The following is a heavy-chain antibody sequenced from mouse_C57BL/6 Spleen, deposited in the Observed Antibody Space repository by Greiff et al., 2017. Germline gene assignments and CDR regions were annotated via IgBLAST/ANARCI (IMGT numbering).Heavy chain of an antibody. Sequence: EFQLQQSGPELVKPGASVQIPCKASGYTFTDYNMDWVKQSHGKSLEWIGDINPNNGGTIYNQKFKGKATLTVDKSASTAYMELRSLTSEDTAVYYCSRRVVITTVVADYFDYWGQGTTLTVSS. CDR3: SRRVVITTVVADYFDY. D-gene: IGHD1-1*01. CDR2: INPNNGGT. CDR1: GYTFTDYN. V-gene: IGHV1-18*01. J-gene: IGHJ2*01.